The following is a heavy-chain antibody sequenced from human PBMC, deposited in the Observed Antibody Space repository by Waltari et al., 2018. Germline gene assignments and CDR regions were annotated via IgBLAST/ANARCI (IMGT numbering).Heavy chain of an antibody. CDR1: GFTFSSYA. Sequence: QVQLVESGGGVVQPGRSLRLSCAASGFTFSSYAMHWVRQAPGKGLEWVAVISYDGSNKYYADSVKGRVTISRDNSKNTLYLQMNSLRAEDTAVYYCAREFGDRAPFDYWGQGTLVTVSS. CDR3: AREFGDRAPFDY. D-gene: IGHD3-3*01. CDR2: ISYDGSNK. J-gene: IGHJ4*02. V-gene: IGHV3-30-3*01.